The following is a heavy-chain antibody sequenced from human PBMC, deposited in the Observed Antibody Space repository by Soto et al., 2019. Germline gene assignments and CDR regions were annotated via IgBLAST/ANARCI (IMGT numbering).Heavy chain of an antibody. CDR1: GFSLTTSGVG. CDR3: AHHPCYGLGSYSFDY. CDR2: IYWDDDK. V-gene: IGHV2-5*02. D-gene: IGHD3-10*01. J-gene: IGHJ4*02. Sequence: QITLKESGPTLVRPTQTLTLTCTFSGFSLTTSGVGVGWIRHPPGKALEWLAVIYWDDDKRYSSSLKSRLTITKHTSKTQVVLTMPNMDPVDTATYYRAHHPCYGLGSYSFDYWGQGTLVSVSS.